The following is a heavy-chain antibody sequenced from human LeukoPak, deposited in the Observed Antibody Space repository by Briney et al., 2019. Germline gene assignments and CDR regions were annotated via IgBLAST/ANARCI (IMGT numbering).Heavy chain of an antibody. CDR1: GFTFDDYG. CDR2: INWNGGST. CDR3: ASVGYDSSGYYYVDY. V-gene: IGHV3-20*04. D-gene: IGHD3-22*01. J-gene: IGHJ4*02. Sequence: GGSLRLSCAASGFTFDDYGMSWVRQAPGKGLEWVSGINWNGGSTGYADSVKGRFTISRDNAKNPLYLQMNSLRAEDTALYYCASVGYDSSGYYYVDYWGQGTLVTVSS.